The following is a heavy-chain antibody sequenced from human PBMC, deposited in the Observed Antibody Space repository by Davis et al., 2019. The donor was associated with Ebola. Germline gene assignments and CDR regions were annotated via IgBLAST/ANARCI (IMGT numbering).Heavy chain of an antibody. J-gene: IGHJ6*02. Sequence: ASVKVSCKASGYTFTTSAMHWVRQVPGQRLEWMGWINAGNGETKYSEKFQGRVTVTTDTSASTVYMEVSSLRSEDTAVYYCAREPYGDYVYGMDVWGQGTTVTVSS. V-gene: IGHV1-3*01. CDR2: INAGNGET. D-gene: IGHD4-17*01. CDR3: AREPYGDYVYGMDV. CDR1: GYTFTTSA.